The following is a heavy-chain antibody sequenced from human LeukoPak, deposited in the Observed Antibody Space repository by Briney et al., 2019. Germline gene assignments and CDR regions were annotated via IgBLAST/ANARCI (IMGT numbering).Heavy chain of an antibody. CDR1: GYTFTGYY. CDR3: ARSGHGSGSSYGP. CDR2: INPNSGGT. Sequence: ASVKVSCKASGYTFTGYYMHWVRQAPGQGLEWMGWINPNSGGTNYAQKFQGRVTMTRDTSISTAYMELSRLRSDDTAVYYCARSGHGSGSSYGPWGQGTLVTVSS. D-gene: IGHD3-10*01. J-gene: IGHJ4*02. V-gene: IGHV1-2*02.